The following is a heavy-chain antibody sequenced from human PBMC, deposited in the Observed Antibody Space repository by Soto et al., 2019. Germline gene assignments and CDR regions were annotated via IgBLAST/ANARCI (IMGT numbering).Heavy chain of an antibody. CDR2: ISYDGKNE. J-gene: IGHJ5*02. Sequence: QVKLVESGGGVVQPGGSLRLSCAASGFRFSNYGMHWVRQAPGKGLEWLAVISYDGKNEFYVDSVEGRFTVSRDQSKNTLYLHMDSLRRADTAVYYCAKSGVDRSGWYRSGLASWGQGTLVIVSS. CDR3: AKSGVDRSGWYRSGLAS. CDR1: GFRFSNYG. D-gene: IGHD6-19*01. V-gene: IGHV3-30*18.